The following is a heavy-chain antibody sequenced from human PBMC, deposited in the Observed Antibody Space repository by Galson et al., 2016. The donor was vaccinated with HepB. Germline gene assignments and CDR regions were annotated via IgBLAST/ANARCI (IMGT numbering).Heavy chain of an antibody. CDR3: ARQKDIATFDY. J-gene: IGHJ4*02. CDR1: GGDFSTYA. V-gene: IGHV1-69*13. D-gene: IGHD5-24*01. Sequence: SVKVSCKASGGDFSTYAVTWVRQARGQGLEWMGGIVPILGTTSYAQKSQGRLTVSADESMTTAFMELSSLNSEDTAVYFCARQKDIATFDYWGQGTLVTVSS. CDR2: IVPILGTT.